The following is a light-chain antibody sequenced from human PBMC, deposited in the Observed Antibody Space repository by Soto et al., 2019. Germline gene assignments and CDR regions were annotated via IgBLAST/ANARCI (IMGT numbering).Light chain of an antibody. V-gene: IGKV3-15*01. CDR2: GAS. Sequence: RDIMQSLPPLTMTPGENATLSSRASQSVSSNLAWYQQKPGQAPRLLIYGASTRATGIPARFSGSGSGTEFTLTMSCLQSEDFAVYYCQEYDNWPISSAQRARLEI. CDR1: QSVSSN. J-gene: IGKJ5*01. CDR3: QEYDNWPIS.